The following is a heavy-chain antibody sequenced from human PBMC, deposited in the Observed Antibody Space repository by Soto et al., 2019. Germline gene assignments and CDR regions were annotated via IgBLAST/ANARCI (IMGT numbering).Heavy chain of an antibody. D-gene: IGHD3-3*01. V-gene: IGHV3-23*01. J-gene: IGHJ5*02. CDR3: AKDGGFWSGYYNWFDP. Sequence: GGSLRLSCGVSGFPFGPSTMSWVRQAPGKGLEWVSTISVSVGSTYYADSVQGRFTVSSDISDNTLFLQMTSLTAEDTAVYYCAKDGGFWSGYYNWFDPWGQGTLVTVSS. CDR2: ISVSVGST. CDR1: GFPFGPST.